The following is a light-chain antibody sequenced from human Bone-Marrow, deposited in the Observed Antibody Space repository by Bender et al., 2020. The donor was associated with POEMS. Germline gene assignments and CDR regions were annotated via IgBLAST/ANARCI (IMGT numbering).Light chain of an antibody. CDR2: DVT. CDR1: NSDVGNYDY. CDR3: CSYAGSYNSWL. J-gene: IGLJ3*02. V-gene: IGLV2-11*01. Sequence: QSALTQPRSVSGSPGQSVTISCTGSNSDVGNYDYVSWYQQYPVEAPRLIIYDVTKRPSGVPDRFSGSNSGNTASLTISGLHPEDEAAYFCCSYAGSYNSWLFGGGTNLTVL.